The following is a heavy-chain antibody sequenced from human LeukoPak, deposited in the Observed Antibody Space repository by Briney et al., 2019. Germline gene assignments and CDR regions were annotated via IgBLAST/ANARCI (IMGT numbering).Heavy chain of an antibody. D-gene: IGHD1-26*01. J-gene: IGHJ4*02. V-gene: IGHV3-23*01. CDR2: ISGSSGST. CDR3: AKYSGAYDY. CDR1: GFTFSNYA. Sequence: PGGSLRLSCAASGFTFSNYAMSWVRQAPGKGLEWVSLISGSSGSTYYADSVKGRFTISRDNSKNTLYLQMNSLTAEDTAVYYCAKYSGAYDYWGQGTLVTVSS.